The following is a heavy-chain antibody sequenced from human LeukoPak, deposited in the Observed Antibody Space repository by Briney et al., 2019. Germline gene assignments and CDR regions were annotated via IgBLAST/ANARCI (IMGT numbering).Heavy chain of an antibody. D-gene: IGHD3-22*01. J-gene: IGHJ4*02. CDR2: ISGGGGST. Sequence: PGGSLRLSCAASGFTFSDYYMSWIRQAPGKGLEWVSAISGGGGSTHYADSVKGRFTISRDNSKNTLYLQMSSLRAGDTAVYYCAKSSYYDSSGYYRQYYFDYWGQGTLVTVFS. CDR3: AKSSYYDSSGYYRQYYFDY. V-gene: IGHV3-23*01. CDR1: GFTFSDYY.